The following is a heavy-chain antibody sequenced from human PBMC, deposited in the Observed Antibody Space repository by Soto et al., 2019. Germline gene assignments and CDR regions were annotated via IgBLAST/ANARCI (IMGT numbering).Heavy chain of an antibody. CDR2: IITIFGTA. CDR1: GGTFSSYA. D-gene: IGHD2-21*01. V-gene: IGHV1-69*06. CDR3: ASWSSLSAYDFDY. Sequence: SVKVSCKASGGTFSSYAISWVRQAPGQGLEWMGGIITIFGTANYAQKFQCRVTITADKSTSTAYMELSSLRSEDTAVYYCASWSSLSAYDFDYRGQATLVTVSS. J-gene: IGHJ4*02.